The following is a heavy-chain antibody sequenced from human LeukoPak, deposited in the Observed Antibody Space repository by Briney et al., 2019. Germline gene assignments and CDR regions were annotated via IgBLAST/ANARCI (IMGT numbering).Heavy chain of an antibody. CDR1: GGSISSYY. Sequence: SETLSLTCSVSGGSISSYYWNWIRQPAGKGLEWIGRIHTSGSTNSNPSLKSRVTMSLDTSKNQISLKLTSVTAADTAVYYCARWSGDYSFDYWGQGTLVTVSS. CDR2: IHTSGST. J-gene: IGHJ4*02. CDR3: ARWSGDYSFDY. V-gene: IGHV4-4*07. D-gene: IGHD3-3*01.